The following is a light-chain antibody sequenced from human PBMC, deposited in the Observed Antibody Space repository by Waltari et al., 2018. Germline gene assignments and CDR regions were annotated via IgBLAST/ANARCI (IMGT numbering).Light chain of an antibody. Sequence: DIVMTQSPDSLAVPLGERAPINCKSSQSVLYDSNKKNHLTWYQQKPGHPPQLLIYWASTRESGVPDRFSGSGSGTDFALTISSLQAEDVAVYYCQQYFNSPYTFGQGTKLEIK. CDR3: QQYFNSPYT. CDR1: QSVLYDSNKKNH. CDR2: WAS. V-gene: IGKV4-1*01. J-gene: IGKJ2*01.